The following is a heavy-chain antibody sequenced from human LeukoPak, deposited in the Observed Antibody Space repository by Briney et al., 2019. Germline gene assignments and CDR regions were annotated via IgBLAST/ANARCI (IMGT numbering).Heavy chain of an antibody. V-gene: IGHV3-21*01. J-gene: IGHJ4*02. CDR1: AFTFSSYS. D-gene: IGHD2-2*01. Sequence: GGSLRLSCAASAFTFSSYSMNWVRQAPGKGLEWVSSISSSSSYIYYADSVKGRFTISRDNAKNSLYLQMNSLRAEDTAVYYCARSTVVVPAAVFDYWGQGTLVTVSS. CDR2: ISSSSSYI. CDR3: ARSTVVVPAAVFDY.